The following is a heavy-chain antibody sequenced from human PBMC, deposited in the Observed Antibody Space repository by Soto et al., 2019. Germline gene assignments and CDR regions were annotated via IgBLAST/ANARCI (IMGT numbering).Heavy chain of an antibody. CDR2: IDKVGTDS. CDR3: ASGWFGPDV. V-gene: IGHV3-74*01. D-gene: IGHD3-10*01. Sequence: EVQLVESGGGLVQPGGSLRLSCAASEFTFSGRSVHWVRQAPGKGLVWVSGIDKVGTDSTYADSVKGRFTSSRDNAKKTVYLQMSSRRVEDTAVYYCASGWFGPDVWGKGTTVTVSS. CDR1: EFTFSGRS. J-gene: IGHJ6*03.